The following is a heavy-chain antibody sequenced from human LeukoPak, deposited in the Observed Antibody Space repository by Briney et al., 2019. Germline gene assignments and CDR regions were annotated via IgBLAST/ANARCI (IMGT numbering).Heavy chain of an antibody. D-gene: IGHD3-9*01. CDR1: GFTFSDYY. CDR3: AKTRANYDILTGYYPHYYMDV. Sequence: GGSLRLSCAASGFTFSDYYMSWIRQAPGKGLEWVSYISSSGSTIYYADSVKGRFTISRDNSKNTLYLQMNSLRAEDTAVYYCAKTRANYDILTGYYPHYYMDVWGKGTTVTISS. J-gene: IGHJ6*03. CDR2: ISSSGSTI. V-gene: IGHV3-11*01.